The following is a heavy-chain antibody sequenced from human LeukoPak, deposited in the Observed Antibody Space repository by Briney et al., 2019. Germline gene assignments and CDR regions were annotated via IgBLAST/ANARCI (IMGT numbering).Heavy chain of an antibody. V-gene: IGHV3-15*01. Sequence: GGSLRLSCAASGFTFSNAWMSWVRQAPGKGLEWVGRIKSKTDGGTTDYAAPVKGRFTISRDDSKTTLYLQMNSLKTEDTAVYYCTTDPKYYYDNSGYSDYWGQGTLVIVSS. J-gene: IGHJ4*02. CDR3: TTDPKYYYDNSGYSDY. D-gene: IGHD3-22*01. CDR1: GFTFSNAW. CDR2: IKSKTDGGTT.